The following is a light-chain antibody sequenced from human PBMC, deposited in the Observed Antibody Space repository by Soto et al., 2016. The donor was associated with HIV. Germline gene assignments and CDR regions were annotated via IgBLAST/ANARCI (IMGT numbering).Light chain of an antibody. J-gene: IGKJ2*01. CDR1: QGITKY. CDR3: LQYNSYPYT. CDR2: TAS. Sequence: DIQMTQSPSALSASVGDRVTITCRASQGITKYLAWFQQKPGKAPKRLIYTASSLQSGIYTASRFSGSGSGTEFTLTISSLQPDDFATYYCLQYNSYPYTFGQGTKLEIK. V-gene: IGKV1-17*03.